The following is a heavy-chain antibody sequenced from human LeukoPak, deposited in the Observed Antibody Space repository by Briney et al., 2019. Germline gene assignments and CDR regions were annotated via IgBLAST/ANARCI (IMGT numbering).Heavy chain of an antibody. J-gene: IGHJ4*02. CDR2: FYPGDSDT. D-gene: IGHD4-17*01. CDR3: ARGDRYGSAVTNY. Sequence: GESLEISCRGSWYSFTSYWIGRGRPMPGKGLELMGIFYPGDSDTRYSPSFQGQVTISADKSISTAYLQWSSLKASDTAMYYCARGDRYGSAVTNYWGQGTLVTVSS. V-gene: IGHV5-51*01. CDR1: WYSFTSYW.